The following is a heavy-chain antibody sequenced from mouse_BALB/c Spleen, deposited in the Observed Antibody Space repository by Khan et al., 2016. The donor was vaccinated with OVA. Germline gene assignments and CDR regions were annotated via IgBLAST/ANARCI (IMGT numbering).Heavy chain of an antibody. J-gene: IGHJ4*01. CDR2: IAPGSGSA. D-gene: IGHD1-1*01. V-gene: IGHV1S41*01. Sequence: DLVKPGASVKLSCKASGYTFTSFWINWIKQRPGQGLEWIGHIAPGSGSAYYNEMFKGKATLTVDTSSSTAYIQLSSLSSEDSAVSLWARSNYYGRSLEAMEYWGQGTSVTISS. CDR1: GYTFTSFW. CDR3: ARSNYYGRSLEAMEY.